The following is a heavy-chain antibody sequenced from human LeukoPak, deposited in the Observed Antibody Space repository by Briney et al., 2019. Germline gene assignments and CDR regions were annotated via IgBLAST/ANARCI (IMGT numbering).Heavy chain of an antibody. D-gene: IGHD6-19*01. J-gene: IGHJ4*02. V-gene: IGHV3-23*01. CDR3: TTSPVPGIDY. CDR2: IGATDDST. CDR1: GFNFNNYG. Sequence: GGSLRLSCAVSGFNFNNYGVSWVRQAPGKGPEWVSAIGATDDSTYYADSVKGRFTISRDNSRNTVYLQMSSLRTEDTAMYYCTTSPVPGIDYWGQGIQVTVSS.